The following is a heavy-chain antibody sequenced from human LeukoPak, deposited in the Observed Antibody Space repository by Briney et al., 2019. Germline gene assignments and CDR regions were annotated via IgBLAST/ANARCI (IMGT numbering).Heavy chain of an antibody. J-gene: IGHJ5*02. CDR1: GGSISSGSYY. V-gene: IGHV4-61*02. Sequence: PSETLSLTCTVSGGSISSGSYYWSWIRQPAGKGLEWIGRIYTSGSTNYNPSLKSRVTISVDTSKNQISLKLSSVTAADTAVYYCARDGGRVLATSNWFDPWGQGTLVTVSS. D-gene: IGHD1-26*01. CDR3: ARDGGRVLATSNWFDP. CDR2: IYTSGST.